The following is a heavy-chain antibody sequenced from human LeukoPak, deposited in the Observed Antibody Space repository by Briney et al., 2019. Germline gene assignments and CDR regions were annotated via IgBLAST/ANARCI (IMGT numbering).Heavy chain of an antibody. D-gene: IGHD6-19*01. Sequence: GGSLRLSCAASGFTFDGYVMHWVRQPPGKGLEWVSLISGDGTVTYYVDSVKGRFTISRDNSKNSLYLQMNSLRSEDTAVYFCVKGGQWLITNWGQGTPVTVPS. CDR1: GFTFDGYV. CDR2: ISGDGTVT. J-gene: IGHJ4*02. V-gene: IGHV3-43*02. CDR3: VKGGQWLITN.